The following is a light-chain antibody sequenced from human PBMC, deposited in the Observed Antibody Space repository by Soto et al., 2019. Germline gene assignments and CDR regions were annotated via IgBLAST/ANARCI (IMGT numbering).Light chain of an antibody. J-gene: IGLJ2*01. CDR3: SSYAGSSNVV. CDR2: EVS. CDR1: SSDVGGYNY. Sequence: QSVLTQPPSASGSPGQSVTISCTGNSSDVGGYNYVSWYQQHPGKAPKLMIYEVSKRPSGVPDRFSGSKSGNTACLTVSGLQAEDEADYYCSSYAGSSNVVFGGGTQLTVL. V-gene: IGLV2-8*01.